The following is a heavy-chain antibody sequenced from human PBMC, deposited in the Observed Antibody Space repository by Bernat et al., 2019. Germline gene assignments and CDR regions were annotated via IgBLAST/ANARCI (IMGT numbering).Heavy chain of an antibody. CDR1: GFTFSSYS. CDR3: ARDLVGATRDNWFDP. Sequence: VQLVESGGGVVQPGRSLRLSCAASGFTFSSYSMNWVRQAPGKGLEWVSSISSSSSYIYYADSVKGRFTISRDNAKNSLYLQMNSLRAEDTAVYYCARDLVGATRDNWFDPWGQGTLVTVSS. D-gene: IGHD1-26*01. J-gene: IGHJ5*02. CDR2: ISSSSSYI. V-gene: IGHV3-21*01.